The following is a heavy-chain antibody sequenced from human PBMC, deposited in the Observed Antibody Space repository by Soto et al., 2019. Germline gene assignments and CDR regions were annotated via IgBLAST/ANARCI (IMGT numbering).Heavy chain of an antibody. Sequence: SETLSLTCSVSGYSISSGYYWAWIRQPPGKGLEWIGSVYHSGGTYYNPSLKSRLTVSMDTSKNQFSLKLTSVTAADTAVYFCARDLDSSGEAYWGQGTLVTVSS. D-gene: IGHD3-22*01. CDR2: VYHSGGT. V-gene: IGHV4-38-2*02. CDR1: GYSISSGYY. CDR3: ARDLDSSGEAY. J-gene: IGHJ4*02.